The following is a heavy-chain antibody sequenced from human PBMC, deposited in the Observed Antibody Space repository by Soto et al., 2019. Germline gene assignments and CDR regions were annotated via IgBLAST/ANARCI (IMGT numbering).Heavy chain of an antibody. CDR2: IKQDGSEK. CDR1: GLTFSSYW. CDR3: ARGEAIGDDP. D-gene: IGHD3-10*01. V-gene: IGHV3-7*01. J-gene: IGHJ5*02. Sequence: GGSLRLSCAASGLTFSSYWMTWVRQAPGKGLEWVANIKQDGSEKYYVDSVKGRFTISRDNAKNSLYLQMNNLRVEDTAVYYCARGEAIGDDPWGHGTPVTVSS.